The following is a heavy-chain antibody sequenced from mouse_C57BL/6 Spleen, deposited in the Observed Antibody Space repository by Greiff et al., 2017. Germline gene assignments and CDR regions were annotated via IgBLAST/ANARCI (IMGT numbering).Heavy chain of an antibody. CDR3: ARSNDYDEDYAMDY. Sequence: QVQLQQSGPELVKPGASVKISCKASGYAFSSSWMNWVKQRPGKGLEWIGRIYPGDGDTNYNGKFKGKATLTADKSSSTAYMQLSSLTSADSAVYFCARSNDYDEDYAMDYWGQGTSVTVSS. CDR2: IYPGDGDT. J-gene: IGHJ4*01. V-gene: IGHV1-82*01. CDR1: GYAFSSSW. D-gene: IGHD2-4*01.